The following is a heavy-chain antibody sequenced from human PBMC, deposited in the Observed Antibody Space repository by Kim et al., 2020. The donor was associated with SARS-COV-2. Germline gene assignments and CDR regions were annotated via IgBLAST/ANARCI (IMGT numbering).Heavy chain of an antibody. J-gene: IGHJ4*02. V-gene: IGHV4-31*02. Sequence: PSLKSRVTISVDTSKNQFSLKLSSVTAADTAVYYCARAGGNYYDSSDFDYWGQGTLVTVSS. D-gene: IGHD3-22*01. CDR3: ARAGGNYYDSSDFDY.